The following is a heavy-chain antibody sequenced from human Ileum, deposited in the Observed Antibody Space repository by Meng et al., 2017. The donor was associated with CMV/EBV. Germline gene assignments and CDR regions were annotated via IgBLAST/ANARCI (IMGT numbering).Heavy chain of an antibody. CDR2: INNYGST. CDR3: ASAVRHATDN. D-gene: IGHD6-6*01. Sequence: QVQNHEWGVRQLKASVTLSLTASGDGSFSPYTCSWIRQAPGKWLEWIREINNYGSTNYNQSFKGRVTISRDTSTNQFSLRLNSVSAEDAAVYYCASAVRHATDNWGQGTLVTVSS. J-gene: IGHJ4*02. V-gene: IGHV4-34*01. CDR1: GSFSPYT.